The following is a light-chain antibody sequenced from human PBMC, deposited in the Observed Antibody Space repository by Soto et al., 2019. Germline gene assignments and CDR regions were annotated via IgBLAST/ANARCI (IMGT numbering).Light chain of an antibody. Sequence: SALTQPPSVSGAPGQRVTISCTASSSNIGAGYDVHWYQQLPGTAPKLLIYANTNRPSRVPDRFSSSKSGASASLAITGLQAEDEADYYCQSYDSSLSGSNWVFGGGTQLTVL. CDR2: ANT. CDR3: QSYDSSLSGSNWV. J-gene: IGLJ3*02. CDR1: SSNIGAGYD. V-gene: IGLV1-40*01.